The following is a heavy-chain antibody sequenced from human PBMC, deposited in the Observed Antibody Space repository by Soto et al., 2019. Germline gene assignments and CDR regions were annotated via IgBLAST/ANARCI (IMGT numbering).Heavy chain of an antibody. D-gene: IGHD2-15*01. J-gene: IGHJ4*02. CDR2: ISYDGSNK. CDR1: GFTFSSYA. Sequence: QVQLVESGGGVVQPGRSLRLSCAASGFTFSSYAMHWVRQAPGKGREWVAVISYDGSNKYYADSVKGRFTISRDNSKNTLYLQMNSLRAEDTAVYYGARVPSSSGRAHFDYWGQGTLVTVSS. CDR3: ARVPSSSGRAHFDY. V-gene: IGHV3-30-3*01.